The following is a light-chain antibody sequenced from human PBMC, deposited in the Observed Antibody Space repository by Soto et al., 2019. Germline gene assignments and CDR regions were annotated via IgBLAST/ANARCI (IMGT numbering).Light chain of an antibody. CDR1: QSIRSTY. CDR2: CGS. Sequence: VLTQSPGTMTLSPAERDTLSCRVSQSIRSTYLAWFHQRLGQAPRPLIYCGSLRLTAIPVRFSGSGSGTDFSLTISGLEPEEFAVYYCQQYASSQMYTFGQGTKVDI. V-gene: IGKV3-20*01. J-gene: IGKJ2*01. CDR3: QQYASSQMYT.